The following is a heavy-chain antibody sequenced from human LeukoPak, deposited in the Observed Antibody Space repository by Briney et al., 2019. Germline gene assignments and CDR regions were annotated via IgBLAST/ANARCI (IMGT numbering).Heavy chain of an antibody. Sequence: PGGSLRLSCAASGFTFSAYSMNWVRQAPGKGLEWVSSISSSSTYIYYADSVKGRFTISRDNAKNSLCLQMNSLRAEDTAVYYCARPGWVLVTATFLDYWGQGTLVTVSS. CDR2: ISSSSTYI. J-gene: IGHJ4*02. CDR1: GFTFSAYS. D-gene: IGHD2-15*01. V-gene: IGHV3-21*04. CDR3: ARPGWVLVTATFLDY.